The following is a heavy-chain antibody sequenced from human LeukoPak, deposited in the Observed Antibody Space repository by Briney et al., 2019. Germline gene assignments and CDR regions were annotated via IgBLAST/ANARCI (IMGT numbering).Heavy chain of an antibody. J-gene: IGHJ5*02. D-gene: IGHD2-8*01. Sequence: GGSLRLSCAASGFTFSSYWMSWVRQAPGKGLEWVANIKPDGSEKYCMDSVKGRFPVSRDNAKNSLYLQMNSLRAEDTAVFYYASVGGHAHWFEGRGQGTLVTVSS. V-gene: IGHV3-7*03. CDR3: ASVGGHAHWFEG. CDR2: IKPDGSEK. CDR1: GFTFSSYW.